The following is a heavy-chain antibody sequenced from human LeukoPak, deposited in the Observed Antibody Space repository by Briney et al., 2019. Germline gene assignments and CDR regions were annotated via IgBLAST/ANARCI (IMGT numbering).Heavy chain of an antibody. D-gene: IGHD2/OR15-2a*01. J-gene: IGHJ4*02. CDR2: INPNSGGT. CDR1: GYTFTGYY. CDR3: ARSLFYASFDFDY. Sequence: ASVKVSCKASGYTFTGYYMHWVRQAPGQGLEWMGWINPNSGGTNYAQKFQGRVTMTRDTSISTAYMELSRLRSDDTAVYYCARSLFYASFDFDYWGQGTLVTVSS. V-gene: IGHV1-2*02.